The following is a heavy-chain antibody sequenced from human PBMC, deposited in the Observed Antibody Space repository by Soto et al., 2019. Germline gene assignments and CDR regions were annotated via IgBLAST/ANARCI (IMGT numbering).Heavy chain of an antibody. V-gene: IGHV1-69*13. J-gene: IGHJ6*02. CDR3: ARISSRIVLVPAAMQDYYYYGMDV. CDR1: GGTFSSYA. D-gene: IGHD2-2*01. Sequence: GASVKVSCKASGGTFSSYAISWVRQAPGQGLEWMGGIIPIFGTANYAQKFQGRVTITADESTSTAYMELSSLRSEDTAVYYCARISSRIVLVPAAMQDYYYYGMDVWGQGTTVTVSS. CDR2: IIPIFGTA.